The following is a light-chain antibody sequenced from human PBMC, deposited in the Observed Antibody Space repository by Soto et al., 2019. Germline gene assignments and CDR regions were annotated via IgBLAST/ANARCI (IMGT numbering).Light chain of an antibody. CDR1: ESIRSY. Sequence: DIQMTQSPSTLSGSVGDRVTITCRASESIRSYLNWYQQKPGKAPKLLIYGASSLQSGVPSRFSGGGSGTDFTLTISSLQPEDFATYYCQQSFSTPRFTFGPGTKLDIK. J-gene: IGKJ3*01. V-gene: IGKV1-39*01. CDR2: GAS. CDR3: QQSFSTPRFT.